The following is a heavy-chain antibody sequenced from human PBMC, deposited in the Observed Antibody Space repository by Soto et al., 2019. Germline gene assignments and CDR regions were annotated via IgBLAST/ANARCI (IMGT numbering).Heavy chain of an antibody. Sequence: ASVKVSCKASGYIFTAYSMHWVRQAPGQGLEWMGVVNPSGGSTNYAQKFQGRITMTRDTSTCTVYMDLSSLTSEDTAVYYCAREENCSDGICYSEYFQRWGQGTLVTVSS. D-gene: IGHD2-15*01. CDR3: AREENCSDGICYSEYFQR. V-gene: IGHV1-46*01. CDR2: VNPSGGST. CDR1: GYIFTAYS. J-gene: IGHJ1*01.